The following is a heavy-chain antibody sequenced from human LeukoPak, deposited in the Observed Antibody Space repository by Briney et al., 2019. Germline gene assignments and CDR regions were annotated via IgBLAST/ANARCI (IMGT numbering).Heavy chain of an antibody. D-gene: IGHD6-19*01. Sequence: GGSLRLSCAASGFTFSSYAMSWVRQPPGKWLGWVSSISGSGASTYYADSVKGRFTISRDNSKNTLYLQMNSLRAEDTAVYYCAKVVAGTGAFEICGQGTMVSVSS. CDR3: AKVVAGTGAFEI. CDR2: ISGSGAST. J-gene: IGHJ3*02. CDR1: GFTFSSYA. V-gene: IGHV3-23*01.